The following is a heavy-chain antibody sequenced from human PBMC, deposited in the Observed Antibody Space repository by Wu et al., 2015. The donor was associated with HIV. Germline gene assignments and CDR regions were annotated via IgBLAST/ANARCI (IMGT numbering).Heavy chain of an antibody. J-gene: IGHJ4*02. D-gene: IGHD3-22*01. CDR3: ARGYKNFYDSSGFYYDY. Sequence: QVQLVQSGAEVKKPGASLKVSCKASGYTFTSYDINWVRQAAGQGLEWMGWMNPTSGNTGYTQKFQGRVTMTGDTSISTAYMELSSLRSEDTAVYYCARGYKNFYDSSGFYYDYWGQGTLVTVSS. CDR2: MNPTSGNT. CDR1: GYTFTSYD. V-gene: IGHV1-8*01.